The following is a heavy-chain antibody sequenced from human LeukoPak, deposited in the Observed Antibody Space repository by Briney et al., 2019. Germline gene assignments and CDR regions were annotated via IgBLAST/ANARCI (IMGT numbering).Heavy chain of an antibody. V-gene: IGHV3-23*01. CDR1: GFTFSSYA. CDR3: AKAYYGSGSYYNSWFDP. CDR2: ISGSGGST. J-gene: IGHJ5*02. Sequence: GGSLRLSCAASGFTFSSYAMSWVRQAPGKGLEWVSAISGSGGSTYYADSVKGRFTISRDNSKNTLYLQMNSLRAEDTAVYYCAKAYYGSGSYYNSWFDPWGQGTLVTVSS. D-gene: IGHD3-10*01.